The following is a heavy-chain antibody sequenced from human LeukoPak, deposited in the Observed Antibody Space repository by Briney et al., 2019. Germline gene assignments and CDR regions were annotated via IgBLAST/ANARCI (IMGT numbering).Heavy chain of an antibody. J-gene: IGHJ2*01. Sequence: SETLSLTCAVYGGSFSGYYWSWIRQPPGKGLEWIGEINHSGSTNCNPSLKSRVTISVDTSKNQFSLKLSSVTAADTAVYYCARVYYSSSYDYWYFDLWGRGTLVTVSS. CDR2: INHSGST. CDR1: GGSFSGYY. CDR3: ARVYYSSSYDYWYFDL. D-gene: IGHD6-13*01. V-gene: IGHV4-34*01.